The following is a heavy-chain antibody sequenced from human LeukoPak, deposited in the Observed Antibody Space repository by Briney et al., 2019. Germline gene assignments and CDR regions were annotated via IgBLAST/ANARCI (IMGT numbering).Heavy chain of an antibody. J-gene: IGHJ4*02. V-gene: IGHV3-30-3*01. CDR1: GFTFSSYA. Sequence: PGGSLRLSCAASGFTFSSYAMHWVRQAPGKGLEWVAVISYDGSNKYYADSVKGRFTISRDNSKNTLYLQMNSLRAEDTAVYYCARESPYYYDSSGYFHWGQGTLVTVSS. CDR3: ARESPYYYDSSGYFH. CDR2: ISYDGSNK. D-gene: IGHD3-22*01.